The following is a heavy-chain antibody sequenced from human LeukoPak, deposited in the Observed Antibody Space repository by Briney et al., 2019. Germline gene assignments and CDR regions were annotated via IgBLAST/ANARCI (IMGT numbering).Heavy chain of an antibody. CDR2: IRYDGSNK. Sequence: GGSLRLSCAASGFTFSSYGMHWVRQAPGKGLEWVAFIRYDGSNKYFADSVKGRFTISRDNSKNTLYLQMNSLRAEDTAVYYCAGFGELLSYFDYWGQGTLVTVSS. CDR1: GFTFSSYG. V-gene: IGHV3-30*02. D-gene: IGHD3-10*01. CDR3: AGFGELLSYFDY. J-gene: IGHJ4*02.